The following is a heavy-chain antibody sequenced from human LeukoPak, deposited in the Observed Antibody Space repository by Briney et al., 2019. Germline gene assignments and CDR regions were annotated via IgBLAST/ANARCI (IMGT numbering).Heavy chain of an antibody. V-gene: IGHV4-39*01. CDR3: ARHTIFCSFINCSPFDP. CDR2: VSHDGIT. D-gene: IGHD3-3*01. CDR1: GVSINSALYY. J-gene: IGHJ5*02. Sequence: SETLSLTCTVSGVSINSALYYWAWIRQTPEQQLEWIGSVSHDGITKYSPSLGGRVSLSADTSKNAFFMEVHSVTAADSAMYYCARHTIFCSFINCSPFDPWGQGTLVTVSS.